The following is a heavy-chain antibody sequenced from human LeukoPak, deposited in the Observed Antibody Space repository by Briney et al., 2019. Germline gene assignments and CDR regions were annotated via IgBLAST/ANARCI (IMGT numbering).Heavy chain of an antibody. Sequence: SETLSLTCTVSGYSITSGHYWGWIRQPPGKGLEWIGSIYHSGSTFYNPSLKSRVTISVDTSKNQFSLKLSSVTAADTAVYYCARGFGSSGYYSYFDYWGQGTLVTVSS. CDR1: GYSITSGHY. CDR3: ARGFGSSGYYSYFDY. V-gene: IGHV4-38-2*02. D-gene: IGHD3-22*01. CDR2: IYHSGST. J-gene: IGHJ4*02.